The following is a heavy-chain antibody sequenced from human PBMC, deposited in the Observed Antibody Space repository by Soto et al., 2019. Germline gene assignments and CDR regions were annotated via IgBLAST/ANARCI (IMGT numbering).Heavy chain of an antibody. CDR1: GFTFSNYG. CDR2: IWSDGGNK. CDR3: ATDRGSSPFDY. Sequence: QVQLVESGGGVVQPGRSLRLSCAASGFTFSNYGMHWVRQAPGKGLEWVTVIWSDGGNKIYADSVKGRFTISRDNSKNTLYLQMNSLRAEDTAVYYCATDRGSSPFDYWGQGTPVTVSS. J-gene: IGHJ4*02. V-gene: IGHV3-33*01.